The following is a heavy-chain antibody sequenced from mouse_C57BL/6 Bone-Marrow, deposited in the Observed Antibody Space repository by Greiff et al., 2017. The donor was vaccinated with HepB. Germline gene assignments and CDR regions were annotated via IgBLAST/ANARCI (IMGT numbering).Heavy chain of an antibody. CDR2: IWRGGST. J-gene: IGHJ3*01. Sequence: VKLQESGPGLVQPSQSLSITCTVSGFSFTSYGVHWVRQSPGKGLEWLGVIWRGGSTDYNAAFMSRLSITKDNSKSQVFFKMNSLQADDTAIYYCAKENYGGVAWFAYWGQGTLVTVSA. CDR1: GFSFTSYG. V-gene: IGHV2-5*01. CDR3: AKENYGGVAWFAY. D-gene: IGHD1-1*01.